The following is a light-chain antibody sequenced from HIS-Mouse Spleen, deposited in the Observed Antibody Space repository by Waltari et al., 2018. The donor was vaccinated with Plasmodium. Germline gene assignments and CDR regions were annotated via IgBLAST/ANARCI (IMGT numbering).Light chain of an antibody. CDR1: QSVSSN. CDR2: GAS. V-gene: IGKV3-15*01. CDR3: QQYNNWSFT. J-gene: IGKJ3*01. Sequence: EIVMTQSPATLSVSPGERATLSCRASQSVSSNLAWYQQKPGQAPRLLIYGASTRATGIPARFSGSGSGTEFTLTISSLQSEDFAVYYCQQYNNWSFTFGPGTKVEI.